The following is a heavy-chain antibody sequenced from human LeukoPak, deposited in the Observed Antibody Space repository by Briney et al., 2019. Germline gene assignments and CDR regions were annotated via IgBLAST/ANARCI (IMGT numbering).Heavy chain of an antibody. CDR3: ARDDSGYSLGIWFDP. D-gene: IGHD5-12*01. CDR2: MNPNSGNT. J-gene: IGHJ5*02. Sequence: GASVKVSCKASGYTFTSYDINWVRQATGQGLEWMGWMNPNSGNTGYAQKFQGRVTMTRNTSIGTAYMELSSLRSEDTAVYYCARDDSGYSLGIWFDPWGQGTLVTVSS. CDR1: GYTFTSYD. V-gene: IGHV1-8*01.